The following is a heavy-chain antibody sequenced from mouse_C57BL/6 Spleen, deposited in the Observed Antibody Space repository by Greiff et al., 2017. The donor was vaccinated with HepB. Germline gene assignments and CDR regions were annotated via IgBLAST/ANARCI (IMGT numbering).Heavy chain of an antibody. CDR2: INPNNGGT. CDR1: GYTFTDYN. V-gene: IGHV1-18*01. J-gene: IGHJ3*01. CDR3: ARRRHYGSSAWFAY. D-gene: IGHD1-1*01. Sequence: DVQLQESGPELVKPGASVKIPCKASGYTFTDYNMDWVKQSHGKSLEWIGDINPNNGGTIYNQKFKGKATLTVDKSSSTAYMELRSLTSEDTAVYYCARRRHYGSSAWFAYWGQGTLVTVSA.